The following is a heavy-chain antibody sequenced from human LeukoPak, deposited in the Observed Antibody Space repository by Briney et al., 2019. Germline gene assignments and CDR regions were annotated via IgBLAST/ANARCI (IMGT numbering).Heavy chain of an antibody. Sequence: PGGSLRLSCAASGFTFSSYEMNWVRQAPGKGLEWVSYISDSGSSIYYADCVKGRFIISRDNAKNSLYLQMNSLRAEDTAVYYCARDNGYRSGWYYFDYWGQGTLVTVSS. V-gene: IGHV3-48*03. CDR2: ISDSGSSI. CDR1: GFTFSSYE. CDR3: ARDNGYRSGWYYFDY. D-gene: IGHD6-19*01. J-gene: IGHJ4*02.